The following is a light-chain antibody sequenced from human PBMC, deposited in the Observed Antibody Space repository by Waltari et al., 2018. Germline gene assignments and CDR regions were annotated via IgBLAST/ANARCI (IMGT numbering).Light chain of an antibody. V-gene: IGLV4-69*01. J-gene: IGLJ2*01. CDR1: SGHSSYA. CDR3: QTWDTGVV. CDR2: LSSDGSH. Sequence: QLVLTQPPSASASLGASVRLTCTLTSGHSSYAIAWHQQRPEKGPRYLMRLSSDGSHTKGDGIPDGFSGSSSGAERYLIISSLQSEDEADYYCQTWDTGVVFGGGTKLTVL.